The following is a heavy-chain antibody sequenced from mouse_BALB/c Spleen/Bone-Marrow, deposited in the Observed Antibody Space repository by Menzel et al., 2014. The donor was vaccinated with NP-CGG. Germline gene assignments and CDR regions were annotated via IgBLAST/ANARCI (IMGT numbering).Heavy chain of an antibody. CDR3: AKTHYYGWFDS. CDR2: ISYSGGT. CDR1: GDSITSGY. J-gene: IGHJ2*01. D-gene: IGHD1-2*01. V-gene: IGHV3-8*02. Sequence: EVQLVESGPSLVKPSQTLSLTCSVTGDSITSGYWNWIRKFPGNKLEYMGFISYSGGTYYNPSLRSRISITRNTSKNXYYLQLNSVTTEDSATYFCAKTHYYGWFDSWGQGTTLTVSS.